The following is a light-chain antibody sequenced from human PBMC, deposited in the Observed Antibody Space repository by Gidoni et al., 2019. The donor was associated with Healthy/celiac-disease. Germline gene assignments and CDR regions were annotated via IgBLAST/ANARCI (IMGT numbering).Light chain of an antibody. V-gene: IGKV1-27*01. CDR1: QGISNY. CDR3: QKYNSAPPFT. J-gene: IGKJ3*01. Sequence: DIQMTQSPSSLSASVGDRVTITCRASQGISNYLAWYQQKPGKVPKLLSYAASTLQSGVPSRFSGSGSGTDFTLTISSLQPEDVATYYCQKYNSAPPFTFXPXTKVDIK. CDR2: AAS.